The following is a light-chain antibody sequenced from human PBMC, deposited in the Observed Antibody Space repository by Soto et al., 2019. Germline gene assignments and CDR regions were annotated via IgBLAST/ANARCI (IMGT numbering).Light chain of an antibody. CDR3: QQYSSSPIT. Sequence: IQMTLSPSTLSASVGDRVTITCRASQNINRWLAWYQQKPGRAPKVLIYRASSLESGVPSRFSGSESGTEFTLTISSLQPDDFATYYCQQYSSSPITFGQGTRLEI. CDR2: RAS. J-gene: IGKJ5*01. CDR1: QNINRW. V-gene: IGKV1-5*03.